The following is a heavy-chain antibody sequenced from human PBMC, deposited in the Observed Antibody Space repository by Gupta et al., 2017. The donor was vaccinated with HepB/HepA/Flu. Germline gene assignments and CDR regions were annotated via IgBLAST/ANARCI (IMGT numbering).Heavy chain of an antibody. J-gene: IGHJ6*03. CDR1: GGSFSGYY. CDR3: ARGCTLQGYYYYYMDV. CDR2: INHSGST. V-gene: IGHV4-34*01. D-gene: IGHD4-4*01. Sequence: QVQLQQWGAGLLKPSETLSLTCAVYGGSFSGYYWSWIRQPPGKGLEWIGEINHSGSTNYNPSLKSRVTISVDTSKNQFSLKLSSVTAADTAVYYCARGCTLQGYYYYYMDVWGKGTTVTVSS.